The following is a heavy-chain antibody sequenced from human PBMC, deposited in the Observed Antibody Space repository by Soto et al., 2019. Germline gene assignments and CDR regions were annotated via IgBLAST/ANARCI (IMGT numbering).Heavy chain of an antibody. CDR1: GFTFSGYG. V-gene: IGHV3-33*01. D-gene: IGHD2-15*01. CDR2: TRHDGSNT. J-gene: IGHJ4*02. CDR3: ARDGGETTPYFGYFDY. Sequence: QVQLVESGGGVVQPGRSLRLSCAASGFTFSGYGMHWVRQAPGKGLEWVAVTRHDGSNTYYADSVRGRFTISRDNSNKMLYLQVNSLRAEDTAVYYCARDGGETTPYFGYFDYGGQGTLVTVSS.